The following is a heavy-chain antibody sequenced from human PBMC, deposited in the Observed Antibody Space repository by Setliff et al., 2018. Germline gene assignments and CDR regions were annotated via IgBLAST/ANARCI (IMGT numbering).Heavy chain of an antibody. D-gene: IGHD3-10*01. J-gene: IGHJ4*02. CDR3: FGAGTCSY. Sequence: HPGGSLRLSCAASGFIVNNNEMSWVRQAPGKGLEWLASINPDGSEKYYVDSVKGRFIISRDNAKNSLSLQMNSLRNEDTAVYYCFGAGTCSYWGQGTLVTVSS. CDR1: GFIVNNNE. V-gene: IGHV3-7*01. CDR2: INPDGSEK.